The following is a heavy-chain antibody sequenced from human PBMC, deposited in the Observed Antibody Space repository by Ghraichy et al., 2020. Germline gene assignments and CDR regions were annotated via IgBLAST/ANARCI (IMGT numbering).Heavy chain of an antibody. D-gene: IGHD1-26*01. CDR1: GFIFRDYG. CDR2: MNASGGTK. V-gene: IGHV3-20*04. CDR3: VRKYTGVDCALFDF. J-gene: IGHJ4*01. Sequence: GGSLRLSCAASGFIFRDYGMGWVRQGPGRGLEWVAAMNASGGTKHYADSVKGRFTISRDNAESALYLEMNSLRADDTAVYYCVRKYTGVDCALFDFCGHGTLITVSS.